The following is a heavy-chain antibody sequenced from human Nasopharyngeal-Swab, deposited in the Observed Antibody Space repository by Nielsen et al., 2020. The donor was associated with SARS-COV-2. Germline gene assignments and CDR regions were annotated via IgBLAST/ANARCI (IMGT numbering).Heavy chain of an antibody. D-gene: IGHD6-13*01. Sequence: WIRQPPGKGLGWIGSIYYSGSTYYNPSLKSRVTISVNTTKNHFSLKLTSVTAADTSVYYCARLDVSAAGRDYWGQGTLVTVSS. J-gene: IGHJ4*02. CDR3: ARLDVSAAGRDY. V-gene: IGHV4-39*01. CDR2: IYYSGST.